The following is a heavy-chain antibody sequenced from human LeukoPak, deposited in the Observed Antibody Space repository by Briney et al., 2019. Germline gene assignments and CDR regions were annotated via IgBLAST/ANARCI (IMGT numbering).Heavy chain of an antibody. CDR1: GGSISSGDYY. J-gene: IGHJ4*02. D-gene: IGHD3-3*01. CDR2: IYYSGST. V-gene: IGHV4-30-4*08. CDR3: ACTYYDFWSGYTGARGFDY. Sequence: SETLSLTCTVSGGSISSGDYYWRWIRQPPGKGLEWIGYIYYSGSTYYNPSLKSRVTISVDTSKNQFSLKLSSVTAADTAVYYCACTYYDFWSGYTGARGFDYWGQGTLVTVSS.